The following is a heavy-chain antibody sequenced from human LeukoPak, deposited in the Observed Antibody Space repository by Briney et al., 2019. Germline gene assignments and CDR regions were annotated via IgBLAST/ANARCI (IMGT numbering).Heavy chain of an antibody. CDR1: GFTFDDYA. V-gene: IGHV3-9*01. CDR3: ARDLLGS. CDR2: ISWNSGSI. Sequence: GGSLRLSCAASGFTFDDYAMHWVRQAPGKGLEWVSGISWNSGSIGYADSVKGRFTISRDNAKNSLYLQMNSLRAEDTALYYCARDLLGSWGQGTLVTVSS. J-gene: IGHJ5*02.